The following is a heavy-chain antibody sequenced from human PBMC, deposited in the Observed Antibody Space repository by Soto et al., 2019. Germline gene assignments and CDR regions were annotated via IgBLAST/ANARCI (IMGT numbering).Heavy chain of an antibody. CDR3: ARAGLTYYYDSSGYYPFYYLDS. J-gene: IGHJ4*02. CDR2: IIPIFVTA. CDR1: GGTFTSYA. Sequence: QVQLVQSGAEVKKPGSSVKVSCEASGGTFTSYAISWVRQAPGQGLEWMGGIIPIFVTATYEQKFQGRVTITADESTSTTYMELSSMRSEDTAVYYCARAGLTYYYDSSGYYPFYYLDSWGQGTLVTVSS. V-gene: IGHV1-69*01. D-gene: IGHD3-22*01.